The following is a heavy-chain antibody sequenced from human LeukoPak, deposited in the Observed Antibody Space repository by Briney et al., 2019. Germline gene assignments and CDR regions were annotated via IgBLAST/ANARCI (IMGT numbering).Heavy chain of an antibody. CDR3: AKDYCRGGNCPLPFFDS. J-gene: IGHJ4*02. V-gene: IGHV3-23*01. CDR1: GFSFGSYP. Sequence: GGSLRLSCVVSGFSFGSYPMSWVRQAPGKGLEWVSGIIDVGGTFYADSVKGRFTISRDSSKNTLYLQMNSLRAEDTATYYCAKDYCRGGNCPLPFFDSWGQGTLVTVSS. CDR2: IIDVGGT. D-gene: IGHD2-15*01.